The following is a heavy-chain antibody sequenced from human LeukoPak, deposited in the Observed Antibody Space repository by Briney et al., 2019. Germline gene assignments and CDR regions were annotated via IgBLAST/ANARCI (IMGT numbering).Heavy chain of an antibody. J-gene: IGHJ4*02. CDR1: GFTFTSSA. CDR3: AAQEYYYDSSGYYRDY. CDR2: IVVGSGNT. Sequence: SVKVSCKASGFTFTSSAMQWVRQARGQRLEWIGWIVVGSGNTNYAQKFQERVTITRDMSTSTAYMELSSLRSEDTAVYYCAAQEYYYDSSGYYRDYWGQGTLVTVSS. D-gene: IGHD3-22*01. V-gene: IGHV1-58*02.